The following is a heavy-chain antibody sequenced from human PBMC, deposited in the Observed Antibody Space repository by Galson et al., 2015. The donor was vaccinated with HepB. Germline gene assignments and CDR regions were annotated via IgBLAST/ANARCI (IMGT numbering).Heavy chain of an antibody. CDR1: GYTFTTYT. J-gene: IGHJ6*02. D-gene: IGHD5-18*01. Sequence: SVKVSCKASGYTFTTYTMHWVRQAPGQRLEWMGWINGVDGNTKYSQKFQGRVTITRDTSASTAYMELSSLRFEDTAVYYCARDPPATMVTYYYYGMDVWGQGTTVTVSS. CDR3: ARDPPATMVTYYYYGMDV. CDR2: INGVDGNT. V-gene: IGHV1-3*01.